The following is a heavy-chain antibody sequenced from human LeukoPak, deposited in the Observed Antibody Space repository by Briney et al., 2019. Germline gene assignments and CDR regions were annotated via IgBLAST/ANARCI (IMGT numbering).Heavy chain of an antibody. J-gene: IGHJ5*02. CDR3: AREFDP. CDR1: GFTFSSYS. CDR2: ISSSSSSI. Sequence: GGSLRLSCAASGFTFSSYSMNWVRQAPGKGLEWVSLISSSSSSIFCADSVKGRFTTSRDSAKNSLYLQMNSLRGEDTAVYYCAREFDPWGQGTLVTVSS. V-gene: IGHV3-21*01.